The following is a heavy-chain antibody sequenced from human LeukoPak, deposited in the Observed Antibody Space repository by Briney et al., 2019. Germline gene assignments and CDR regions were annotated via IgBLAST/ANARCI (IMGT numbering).Heavy chain of an antibody. CDR3: VRSTGKFYYGADV. CDR2: ISYDERNN. V-gene: IGHV3-30*04. D-gene: IGHD4/OR15-4a*01. CDR1: GFTFSSYA. J-gene: IGHJ6*02. Sequence: GGSLRLSCAASGFTFSSYAMYWVRQAPGEGLEWVAAISYDERNNYYADSVKGRLTIARDNSKNTLYLQMSSLRAEDTAVYYCVRSTGKFYYGADVWGQGTSVTVSS.